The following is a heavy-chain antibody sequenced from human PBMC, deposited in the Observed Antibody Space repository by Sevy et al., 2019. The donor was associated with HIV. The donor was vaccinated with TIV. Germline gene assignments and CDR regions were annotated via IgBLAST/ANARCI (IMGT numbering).Heavy chain of an antibody. V-gene: IGHV3-23*01. CDR2: ITASGTRT. CDR1: GFTFSSYA. CDR3: AKAPPGSSNWAFDY. Sequence: GGSLRLSCAASGFTFSSYAVSWVRQAPGKGLEWVSAITASGTRTYYADSVKGRFTISRDNSKNTLYLQMNTLRAEDTTVYYCAKAPPGSSNWAFDYWGQGTLGTVSS. J-gene: IGHJ4*02. D-gene: IGHD6-13*01.